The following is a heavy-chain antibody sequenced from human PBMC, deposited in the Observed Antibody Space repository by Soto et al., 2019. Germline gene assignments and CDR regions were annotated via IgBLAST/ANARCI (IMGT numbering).Heavy chain of an antibody. CDR3: ARGGRFHHYDFWSGYYANY. V-gene: IGHV1-69*01. CDR1: GGTFSSYS. J-gene: IGHJ4*02. Sequence: SVKVSCKASGGTFSSYSISWVLQAPGQGLEWMGGIIPIFGTANYAQKFQGGVTITADESTSTAYMELSSLRSEDTAVYYCARGGRFHHYDFWSGYYANYWGQGTLVTVSS. D-gene: IGHD3-3*01. CDR2: IIPIFGTA.